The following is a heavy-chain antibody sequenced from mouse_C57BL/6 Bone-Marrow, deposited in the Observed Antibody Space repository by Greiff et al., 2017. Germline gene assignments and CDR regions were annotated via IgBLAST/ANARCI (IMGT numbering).Heavy chain of an antibody. J-gene: IGHJ4*01. D-gene: IGHD1-1*01. CDR2: IYPSDSET. CDR1: GYTFTSYW. Sequence: QVQLQQPGAELVRPGSSVKLSCKASGYTFTSYWMDWVKQRPGQGLEWIGNIYPSDSETHYNPKFKDKATLTADKSSSTAYMQLSSRTSEDSAVYYCARGDYYGSSYGAMDYWGQGTSVTVSS. V-gene: IGHV1-61*01. CDR3: ARGDYYGSSYGAMDY.